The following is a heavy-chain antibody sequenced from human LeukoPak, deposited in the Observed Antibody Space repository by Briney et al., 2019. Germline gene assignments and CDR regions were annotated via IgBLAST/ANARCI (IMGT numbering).Heavy chain of an antibody. CDR2: ISNSGGST. CDR1: GFTFSSYA. CDR3: AKEATVTSYWYFDL. Sequence: QPGGSLRLSCAASGFTFSSYAMSWVRQAPGKGLEWVSAISNSGGSTYYSDSGKGRFTISRDNSKNTLYLQMNSLSAEDTAVYYCAKEATVTSYWYFDLWGRGTLVTVSS. J-gene: IGHJ2*01. V-gene: IGHV3-23*01. D-gene: IGHD4-17*01.